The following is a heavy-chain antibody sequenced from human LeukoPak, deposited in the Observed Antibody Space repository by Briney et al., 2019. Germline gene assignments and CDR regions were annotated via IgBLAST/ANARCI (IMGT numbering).Heavy chain of an antibody. V-gene: IGHV4-59*12. CDR1: GGSISSYY. D-gene: IGHD4/OR15-4a*01. CDR2: IYYSGST. Sequence: SETLSLTCTVSGGSISSYYWSWIRQPPGKGLEWIGYIYYSGSTNYNPSLKSRVTISVDTSKNQFSLKLSSVTAADTAVYYCASANGGWFDPWGQGTLVTVSS. J-gene: IGHJ5*02. CDR3: ASANGGWFDP.